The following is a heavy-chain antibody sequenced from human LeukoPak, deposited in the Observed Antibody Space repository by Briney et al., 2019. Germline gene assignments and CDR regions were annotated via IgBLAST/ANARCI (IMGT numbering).Heavy chain of an antibody. D-gene: IGHD1-26*01. CDR2: IYYSGST. CDR1: GGSISGYY. CDR3: ARHLVGATGTGPFDR. Sequence: PSETLSLTCTVSGGSISGYYWSWIRQPPGKGLEWIGYIYYSGSTNYNPSLKSRVTMSVDTSKNQFSLKLSSVTAADTAVYYCARHLVGATGTGPFDRWGQGTLVTVSS. J-gene: IGHJ4*02. V-gene: IGHV4-59*08.